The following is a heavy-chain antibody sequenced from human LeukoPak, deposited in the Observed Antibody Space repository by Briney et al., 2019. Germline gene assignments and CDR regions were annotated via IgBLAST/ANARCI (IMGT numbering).Heavy chain of an antibody. CDR2: INHSGRT. Sequence: AETLSLTCAVYGGSFSGYYWSWIRQPPGKGLEWIGEINHSGRTNYNPSLTSRVTISVDTSTNQFSLKLSSVTAAHPAVSYCESGLPQEYYFDYWGQGTLVTVSS. V-gene: IGHV4-34*01. J-gene: IGHJ4*02. CDR1: GGSFSGYY. CDR3: ESGLPQEYYFDY.